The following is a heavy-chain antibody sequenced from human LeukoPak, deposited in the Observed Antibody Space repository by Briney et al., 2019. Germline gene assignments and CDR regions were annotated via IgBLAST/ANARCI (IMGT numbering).Heavy chain of an antibody. J-gene: IGHJ5*02. V-gene: IGHV4-59*01. CDR3: AREGTRGTHLNLFDP. Sequence: SDTLSLTCTLSGRSISSYYWSWTRQPPGEGLEWIGHIYGSGSTNNNPSLKSRVTLSVATSKNQSSLKLSSVTAADTAVYYCAREGTRGTHLNLFDPWGQGTLVTVSS. CDR2: IYGSGST. D-gene: IGHD2-2*01. CDR1: GRSISSYY.